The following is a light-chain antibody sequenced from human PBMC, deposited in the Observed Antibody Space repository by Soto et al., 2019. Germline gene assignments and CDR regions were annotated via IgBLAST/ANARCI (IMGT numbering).Light chain of an antibody. J-gene: IGKJ4*01. V-gene: IGKV1-39*01. CDR2: AAS. Sequence: DIQMTQSPSSLSTSVGVRVTITCRASQSISTYLNWYQQKPGKAPKLLMHAASSLDRGVPSRFSGSVSVTDLTLTTTSVQPEDFESYYCHPRYSTPRALGEATKVE. CDR1: QSISTY. CDR3: HPRYSTPRA.